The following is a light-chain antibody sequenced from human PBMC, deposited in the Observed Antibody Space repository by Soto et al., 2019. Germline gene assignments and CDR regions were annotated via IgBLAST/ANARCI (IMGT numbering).Light chain of an antibody. CDR3: QQENNWTPN. CDR2: DAS. Sequence: VVMTQSPATLSVSPGERATLSCRASESVVRHLAWYHPKPGQAPKLLIFDASTRATGVPARFSGSGSGTEFTLTVSSMQYQDIAVYFCQQENNWTPNVGQGTRLEI. V-gene: IGKV3-15*01. J-gene: IGKJ5*01. CDR1: ESVVRH.